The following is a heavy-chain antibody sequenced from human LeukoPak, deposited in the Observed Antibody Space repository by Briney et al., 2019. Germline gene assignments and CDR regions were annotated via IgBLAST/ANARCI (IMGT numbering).Heavy chain of an antibody. CDR2: IIPILGIP. J-gene: IGHJ2*01. V-gene: IGHV1-69*04. CDR3: ATEAIVVVTARDYWYFDL. CDR1: GGTFSSYA. Sequence: SVKVSCMASGGTFSSYAISWVRQAPGQGLEWMGRIIPILGIPNYAQKFQGRVTITADKSTTTAYMELSSLRSEDTAVYYCATEAIVVVTARDYWYFDLWGRGTLVTVSS. D-gene: IGHD2-21*02.